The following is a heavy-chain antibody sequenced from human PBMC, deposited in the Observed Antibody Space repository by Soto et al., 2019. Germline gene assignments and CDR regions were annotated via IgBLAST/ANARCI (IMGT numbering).Heavy chain of an antibody. Sequence: SFAASGFTVSSNYMSWVRQAPGNGLEWVSVIYSGGSTYYADSVKGRFTISRDNSKNMLYLQMNSLRAEDTAVYYCAREPNYYDSSGSTGWGQGTLVTVXS. CDR3: AREPNYYDSSGSTG. D-gene: IGHD3-22*01. J-gene: IGHJ4*02. CDR2: IYSGGST. V-gene: IGHV3-53*01. CDR1: GFTVSSNY.